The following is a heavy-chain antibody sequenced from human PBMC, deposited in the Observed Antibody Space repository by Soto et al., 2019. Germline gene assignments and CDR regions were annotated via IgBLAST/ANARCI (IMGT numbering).Heavy chain of an antibody. CDR3: ARDHWEFGDYYNYYRDV. J-gene: IGHJ6*03. Sequence: GGSLRLSCAASGFTFSSYGMHWVRQAPGKGLEWVAVIWYDGSNKYYADSVKGRFTISRDNSKNTLYLQMNSLRAEDTAVYYCARDHWEFGDYYNYYRDVSGKETTVTVSS. CDR2: IWYDGSNK. V-gene: IGHV3-33*01. D-gene: IGHD3-10*01. CDR1: GFTFSSYG.